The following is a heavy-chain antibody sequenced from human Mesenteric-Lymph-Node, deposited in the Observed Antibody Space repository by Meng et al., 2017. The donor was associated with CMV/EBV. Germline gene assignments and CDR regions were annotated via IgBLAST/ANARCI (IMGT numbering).Heavy chain of an antibody. J-gene: IGHJ4*02. V-gene: IGHV3-43*01. CDR3: VKEKPDYYESSGYFSHYFDH. D-gene: IGHD3-22*01. CDR2: ITWEGEIT. Sequence: DYYTMHWVRQVPGKGLEWVSLITWEGEITDYSDSVKGRFSISRDNSKNSLSLQMDSLRTEDTGMYYCVKEKPDYYESSGYFSHYFDHWGQGTLVTVSS. CDR1: DYYT.